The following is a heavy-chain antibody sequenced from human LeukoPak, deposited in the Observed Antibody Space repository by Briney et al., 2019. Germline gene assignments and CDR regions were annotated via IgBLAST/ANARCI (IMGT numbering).Heavy chain of an antibody. CDR2: VYYSGSP. D-gene: IGHD2-21*02. CDR3: ARADRYWGGDCYSGAWYFDL. CDR1: GGSISGTSYY. V-gene: IGHV4-39*01. Sequence: SETLSLTCTVSGGSISGTSYYSGWIRQPPGKGLEWIGSVYYSGSPYYNPSLKSQVTISVDTSRNEFSLKLNSVTAADTAVYYWARADRYWGGDCYSGAWYFDLWGRGPLVTVSS. J-gene: IGHJ2*01.